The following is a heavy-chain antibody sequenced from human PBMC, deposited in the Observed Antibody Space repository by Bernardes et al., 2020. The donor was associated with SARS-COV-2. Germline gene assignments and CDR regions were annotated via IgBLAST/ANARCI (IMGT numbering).Heavy chain of an antibody. V-gene: IGHV3-23*01. CDR3: ATRVVPAKQAHYYYYYGMDV. Sequence: GGSLRLSCAASGFTFSSYAMSWVRQAPGKGLEWVSAISGTGGSTYYADSVKGRFTISRDNSKNTLYLQMNSLRAEDTAVYYCATRVVPAKQAHYYYYYGMDVWGQGTTVTVSS. J-gene: IGHJ6*02. D-gene: IGHD2-2*01. CDR1: GFTFSSYA. CDR2: ISGTGGST.